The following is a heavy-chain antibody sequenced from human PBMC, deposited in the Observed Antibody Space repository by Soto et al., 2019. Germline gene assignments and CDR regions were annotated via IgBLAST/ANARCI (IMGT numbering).Heavy chain of an antibody. CDR2: IYWDDDK. V-gene: IGHV2-5*02. D-gene: IGHD3-3*01. Sequence: QITLKESGPTLVKPTQTLTLTCTFSGFSLSTSGVGVGWIRQPPGKALEWLALIYWDDDKRYSPSLKSRLTSSNDTAKHQVVLTMTTLAPVDTATYYCAHAQPYYAFWSGYHTWFDPWGQGTLVTVSS. CDR1: GFSLSTSGVG. J-gene: IGHJ5*02. CDR3: AHAQPYYAFWSGYHTWFDP.